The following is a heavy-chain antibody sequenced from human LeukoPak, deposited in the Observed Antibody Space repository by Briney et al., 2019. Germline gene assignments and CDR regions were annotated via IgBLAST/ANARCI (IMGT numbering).Heavy chain of an antibody. Sequence: ASETLSLTCTVSGYSISSGYYWAWIRQPPGQGLEWIGYIYYSGSTNYNPSLKSRVTISVDTSKNQFSLKLSSVTAADTAVYYCARVYYSNSYDYWYFDLWGRGTLVTVSS. CDR2: IYYSGST. J-gene: IGHJ2*01. V-gene: IGHV4-61*01. D-gene: IGHD6-13*01. CDR1: GYSISSGYY. CDR3: ARVYYSNSYDYWYFDL.